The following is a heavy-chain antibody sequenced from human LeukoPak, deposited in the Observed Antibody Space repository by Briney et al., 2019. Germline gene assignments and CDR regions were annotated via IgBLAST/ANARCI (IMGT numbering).Heavy chain of an antibody. CDR2: IRSKANSYAT. J-gene: IGHJ4*02. Sequence: GGSLRLSCAASGFTFSGSAMHRVRQASGKGLEWVGRIRSKANSYATAYAASVKGRFTISRDDSKNTAYLQMNSLKTEDTAVYYCTSTRGEDFDYWGQGTLVTVSS. V-gene: IGHV3-73*01. D-gene: IGHD3-16*01. CDR1: GFTFSGSA. CDR3: TSTRGEDFDY.